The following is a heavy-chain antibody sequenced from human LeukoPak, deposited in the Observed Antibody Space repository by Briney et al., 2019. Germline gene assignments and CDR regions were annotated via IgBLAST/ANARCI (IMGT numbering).Heavy chain of an antibody. CDR2: IWYDGSNK. D-gene: IGHD6-19*01. CDR1: GFTFSSKG. Sequence: GGSLRLSCEASGFTFSSKGMHWVSQAPGKGLEWVAVIWYDGSNKYYADSVKRRFTSSRDNSKNTLYLQMNSLRAEDTAVYYCANQGGSSGWCPFFVGNWFDRWGKGTMVTASS. J-gene: IGHJ5*02. CDR3: ANQGGSSGWCPFFVGNWFDR. V-gene: IGHV3-33*06.